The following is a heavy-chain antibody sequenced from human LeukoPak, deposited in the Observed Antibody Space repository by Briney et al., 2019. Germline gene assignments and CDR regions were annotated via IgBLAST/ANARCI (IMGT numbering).Heavy chain of an antibody. J-gene: IGHJ4*02. D-gene: IGHD3-22*01. Sequence: PSETLSLTCAVSGGSIRRDVYYWNWIRQPPGKGLEWIGEINHSGSTNYNPSLKSRVTISVDTSKNQFSLKLSSVTAADTAVYYCARVPPDSSGYFDYWGQGTLVTVSS. CDR1: GGSIRRDVYY. CDR2: INHSGST. CDR3: ARVPPDSSGYFDY. V-gene: IGHV4-34*01.